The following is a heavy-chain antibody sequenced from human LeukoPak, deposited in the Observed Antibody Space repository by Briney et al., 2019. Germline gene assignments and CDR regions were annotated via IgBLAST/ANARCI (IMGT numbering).Heavy chain of an antibody. Sequence: PGGSLRLSCAASGFSFSSYSMNWVRQAPGKGLEWVSSISSTNSYIYYADSVKGRFTISRDNAKNSLYLQMNSLRAEDTAVYYCARGHYYGSVTYDYYFDYWGQGTLVTVSS. J-gene: IGHJ4*02. D-gene: IGHD3-10*01. V-gene: IGHV3-21*01. CDR1: GFSFSSYS. CDR3: ARGHYYGSVTYDYYFDY. CDR2: ISSTNSYI.